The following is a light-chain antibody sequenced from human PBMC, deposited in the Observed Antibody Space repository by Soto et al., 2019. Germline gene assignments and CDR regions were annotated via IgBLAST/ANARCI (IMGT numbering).Light chain of an antibody. J-gene: IGKJ2*01. Sequence: EIVMTQSPATLSLSPGERAALSCRASQSINSELAWYQQKPGQPPRLLIYGASTRATGVPARFTGSESGSEFTLNISGLQSEDFAVYYCQQGHNWPHTVGQGTRLEI. CDR2: GAS. CDR3: QQGHNWPHT. V-gene: IGKV3-15*01. CDR1: QSINSE.